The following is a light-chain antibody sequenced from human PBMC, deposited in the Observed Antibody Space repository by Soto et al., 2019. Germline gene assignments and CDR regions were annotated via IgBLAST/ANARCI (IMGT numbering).Light chain of an antibody. CDR3: QSYDTSPSGYV. V-gene: IGLV1-40*01. Sequence: QPVLTQPPSVSGAPGQRVTISCTGSSSNIGAGYDVHWYQQLPGTAPKLLIYANKNRPAGVPDRFSASKSGTSASLAITGLQAEDEADYYCQSYDTSPSGYVFGTGTQLTVL. J-gene: IGLJ7*01. CDR1: SSNIGAGYD. CDR2: ANK.